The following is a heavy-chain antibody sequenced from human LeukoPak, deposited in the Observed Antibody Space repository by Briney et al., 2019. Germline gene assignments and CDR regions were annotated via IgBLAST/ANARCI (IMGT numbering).Heavy chain of an antibody. CDR1: GFTFSNAW. CDR2: IKSKTDGGTT. CDR3: TTDDYWGDSSGYYD. D-gene: IGHD3-22*01. Sequence: GGSLRLSCAASGFTFSNAWMSWVRQAPGKGLEWVGRIKSKTDGGTTDYAAPVKGRFTISRDDSKNTLYLQMNSLKTEDTAVYYCTTDDYWGDSSGYYDWGQGTLVTVSS. J-gene: IGHJ4*02. V-gene: IGHV3-15*01.